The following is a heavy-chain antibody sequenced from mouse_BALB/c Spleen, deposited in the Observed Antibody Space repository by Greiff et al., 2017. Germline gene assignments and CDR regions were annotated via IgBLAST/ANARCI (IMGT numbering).Heavy chain of an antibody. J-gene: IGHJ4*01. V-gene: IGHV1-9*01. D-gene: IGHD2-2*01. CDR2: ILPGSGST. CDR3: ARWLRRYAMDY. CDR1: GYTFSSYW. Sequence: VQLQESGAELMKPGASVKISCKATGYTFSSYWIEWVKQRPGHGLEWIGEILPGSGSTNYNEKFKGKATFTADTSSNTAYMQLSSLTSEDSAVYYCARWLRRYAMDYWGQGTSVTVSS.